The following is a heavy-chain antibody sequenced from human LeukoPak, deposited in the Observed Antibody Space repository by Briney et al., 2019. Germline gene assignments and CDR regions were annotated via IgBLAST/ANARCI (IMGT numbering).Heavy chain of an antibody. CDR2: INHSGST. CDR1: GGSFSGYY. V-gene: IGHV4-34*01. CDR3: AAGYSSGWYPWFDP. J-gene: IGHJ5*02. D-gene: IGHD6-19*01. Sequence: PSETLPLTCAVYGGSFSGYYWSWIRQPPGKGLEWIGEINHSGSTNYNPSLKSRVTISVDTSKNQFSLKLSSVTAADTAVYYRAAGYSSGWYPWFDPWGQGTLVTVSS.